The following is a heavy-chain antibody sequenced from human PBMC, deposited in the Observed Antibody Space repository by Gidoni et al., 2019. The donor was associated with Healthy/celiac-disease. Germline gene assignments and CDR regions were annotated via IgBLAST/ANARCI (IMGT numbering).Heavy chain of an antibody. CDR1: GFTFRSYG. D-gene: IGHD6-13*01. Sequence: QVQLVESGGGVVQPGRSLRLSCAASGFTFRSYGMHWVRQAPGKGLEWVAVIWYDGSNKYYADSVKGRFTISRDNSKNTLYLQMNSLRAEDTAVYYCARTLWAAAGTHYFDYWGQGTLVTVSS. CDR3: ARTLWAAAGTHYFDY. V-gene: IGHV3-33*01. CDR2: IWYDGSNK. J-gene: IGHJ4*02.